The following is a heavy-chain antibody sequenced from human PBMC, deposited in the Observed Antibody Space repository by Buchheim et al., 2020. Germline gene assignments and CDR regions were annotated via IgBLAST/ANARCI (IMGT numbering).Heavy chain of an antibody. D-gene: IGHD2/OR15-2a*01. Sequence: EVQLLESGGGLIQPGGSLRLSCAASGFTFSSYTMNWVRQAPGKGLEWVSSISSTGSYIYYADSVKGRFTISSDNAKNSLFLQMNSLRAEDTAVYYCARSEVFLVWGKGTT. J-gene: IGHJ6*03. CDR2: ISSTGSYI. CDR1: GFTFSSYT. CDR3: ARSEVFLV. V-gene: IGHV3-21*04.